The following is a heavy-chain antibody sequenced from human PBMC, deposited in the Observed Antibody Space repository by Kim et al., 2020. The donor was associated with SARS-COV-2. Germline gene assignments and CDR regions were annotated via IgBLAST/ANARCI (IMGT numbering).Heavy chain of an antibody. CDR2: ISYDGSNK. CDR3: AKEGSITMVRGVISPPPNWFDP. D-gene: IGHD3-10*01. Sequence: GGSLRLSCAASGFTFSSYGMHWVRQAPGKGLEWVAVISYDGSNKYYADSVKGRFTISRDNSKNTLYLQMNSLRAEDTAVYYCAKEGSITMVRGVISPPPNWFDPWGQGTLGTVSS. CDR1: GFTFSSYG. V-gene: IGHV3-30*18. J-gene: IGHJ5*02.